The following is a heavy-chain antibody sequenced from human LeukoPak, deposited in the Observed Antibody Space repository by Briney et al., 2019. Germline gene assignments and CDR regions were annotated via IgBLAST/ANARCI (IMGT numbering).Heavy chain of an antibody. CDR1: GYSFTGYY. D-gene: IGHD2-15*01. CDR3: ARDGYCSGGTCPDLDY. J-gene: IGHJ4*02. CDR2: INANSGGT. V-gene: IGHV1-2*02. Sequence: ASVKVSCKASGYSFTGYYMHWVRQAPGQGLEWMGWINANSGGTQYAQKLQGRFTMTRDTSISTAYTELTRLRSDDTAVYYCARDGYCSGGTCPDLDYWGQGTLVTVSS.